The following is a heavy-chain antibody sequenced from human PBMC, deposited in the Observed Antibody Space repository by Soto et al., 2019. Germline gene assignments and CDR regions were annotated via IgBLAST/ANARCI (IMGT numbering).Heavy chain of an antibody. CDR2: IYHSGST. CDR1: GGSISSGGYS. CDR3: ARVLDCSSTNCYGWFDP. D-gene: IGHD2-2*01. V-gene: IGHV4-30-2*01. Sequence: QLQLQESGSGLVKPSQTLSLTCAVSGGSISSGGYSWSWIRQPPGKGLEWSGYIYHSGSTYYNPSLKSRVTISVDRSKNQFSLKLSSVTAADTAVYYCARVLDCSSTNCYGWFDPWGQGTLVTVSS. J-gene: IGHJ5*02.